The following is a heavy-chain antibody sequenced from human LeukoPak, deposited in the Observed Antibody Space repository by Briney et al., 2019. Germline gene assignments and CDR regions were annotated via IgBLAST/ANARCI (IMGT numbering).Heavy chain of an antibody. CDR2: ISSSSSYI. J-gene: IGHJ4*02. CDR3: AKGAAAGAFDY. D-gene: IGHD6-13*01. Sequence: GGSLRLSCAASGFTFSSYSMNWVRQAPGKGLEWVSSISSSSSYIYYADSVKGRFTISRDNAKNPLYLQMNSLRAEDTAVYYCAKGAAAGAFDYWGQGNLVTVSS. CDR1: GFTFSSYS. V-gene: IGHV3-21*01.